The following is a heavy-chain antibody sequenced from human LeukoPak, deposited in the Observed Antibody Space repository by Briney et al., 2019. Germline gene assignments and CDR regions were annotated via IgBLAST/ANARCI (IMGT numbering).Heavy chain of an antibody. Sequence: SETLSLTCTVSGGSISSSSYYWGWIRQPLGKGLEWIGSIYYSGSTYYNPSLKSRVTISVDTSKNQFSLKVSSVTAADTAVYYCARREDYGSGSYFGYWGQGTLVTVSS. CDR2: IYYSGST. CDR1: GGSISSSSYY. CDR3: ARREDYGSGSYFGY. D-gene: IGHD3-10*01. V-gene: IGHV4-39*01. J-gene: IGHJ4*02.